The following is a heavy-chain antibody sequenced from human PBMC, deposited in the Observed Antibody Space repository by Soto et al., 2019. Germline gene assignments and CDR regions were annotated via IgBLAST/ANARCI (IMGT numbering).Heavy chain of an antibody. J-gene: IGHJ6*02. V-gene: IGHV1-69*01. CDR1: GGTFSRYA. D-gene: IGHD3-3*01. Sequence: QVQLVQSGAEVKKPGSSVKVSCKASGGTFSRYAIRWVRQAPGQGLEWMGGIIPIFGTANYAQKFQGRVTITADESTSTAYMKLSSLRSEDTAVYYCARDRGMRYYDFWSGYLHYGMDVWGQGTTVTVSS. CDR2: IIPIFGTA. CDR3: ARDRGMRYYDFWSGYLHYGMDV.